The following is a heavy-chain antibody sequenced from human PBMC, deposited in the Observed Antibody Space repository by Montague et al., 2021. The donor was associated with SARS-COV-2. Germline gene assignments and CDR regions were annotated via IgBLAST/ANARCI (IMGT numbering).Heavy chain of an antibody. V-gene: IGHV4-59*01. D-gene: IGHD3-3*01. J-gene: IGHJ4*02. CDR3: ARAPVAHITIFGVVTSFDY. CDR2: IYYSGST. Sequence: ETLSLTCTVSGGSISSYYWSWIRQPPGKGLEWIGYIYYSGSTNYNPSLKSRVTISVDTSKNQFSLKLSSVTAADTAVYCCARAPVAHITIFGVVTSFDYWGQGTLVTVSS. CDR1: GGSISSYY.